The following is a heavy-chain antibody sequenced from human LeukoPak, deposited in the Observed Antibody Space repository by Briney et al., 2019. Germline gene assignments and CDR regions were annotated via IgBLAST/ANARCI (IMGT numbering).Heavy chain of an antibody. V-gene: IGHV3-30*04. Sequence: PGGSLRLSCAASGFTFSSYAMHWVRQAPGKGLEWVAVISYDGSNKYYADSVKGRFTISRDNSKNTPYLQMNSLRAEDTAVYYCARDKVVVMRGYFDYWGQGTLVTVSS. D-gene: IGHD3-22*01. CDR3: ARDKVVVMRGYFDY. J-gene: IGHJ4*02. CDR1: GFTFSSYA. CDR2: ISYDGSNK.